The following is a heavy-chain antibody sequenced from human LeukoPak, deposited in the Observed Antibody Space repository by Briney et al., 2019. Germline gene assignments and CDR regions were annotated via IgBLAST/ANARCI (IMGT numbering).Heavy chain of an antibody. D-gene: IGHD2-2*01. Sequence: ASVKVSCKVSGYTLTELSMHWVRQAPGKGLEWMGGFDPEDGETIYAQKFQGRVTMTEDTSTDTAYMELSSLGSEDTAVYYCATVEGRVVPAAYGMDVWGQGTTVTVSS. CDR3: ATVEGRVVPAAYGMDV. CDR1: GYTLTELS. J-gene: IGHJ6*02. V-gene: IGHV1-24*01. CDR2: FDPEDGET.